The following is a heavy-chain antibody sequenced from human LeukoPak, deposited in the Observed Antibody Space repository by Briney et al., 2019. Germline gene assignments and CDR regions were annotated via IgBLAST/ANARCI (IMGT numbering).Heavy chain of an antibody. Sequence: GASVKVSCKASGYTFTSYYMQWVRQAPGQGLEWMGIINPSGGSTTYAQKFQGRVTMTRDTSTSTVYMELSSLGSEDTAVYYCARTDGPLGTYFHWGQGTLVTVSS. D-gene: IGHD2/OR15-2a*01. CDR1: GYTFTSYY. J-gene: IGHJ4*02. CDR2: INPSGGST. CDR3: ARTDGPLGTYFH. V-gene: IGHV1-46*01.